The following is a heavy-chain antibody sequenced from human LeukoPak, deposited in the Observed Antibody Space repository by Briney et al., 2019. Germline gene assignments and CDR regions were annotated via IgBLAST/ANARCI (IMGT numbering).Heavy chain of an antibody. CDR2: IYYSGST. Sequence: KPSETLSLTCTVSGGSISSHYWSWIRQPPGKGLEWIGYIYYSGSTNYNPSLKSRVTISVDTSKNQFSLKLSSVTAADTAVYYCARLLLPAAIDYWGQGTLVTVSS. J-gene: IGHJ4*02. CDR1: GGSISSHY. V-gene: IGHV4-59*11. CDR3: ARLLLPAAIDY. D-gene: IGHD2-2*01.